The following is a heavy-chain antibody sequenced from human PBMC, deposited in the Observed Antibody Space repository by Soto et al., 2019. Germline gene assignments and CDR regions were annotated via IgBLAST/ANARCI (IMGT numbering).Heavy chain of an antibody. Sequence: EVQLVESGGGLVQPGGSLRLSCAASGFTFSSYSMNWVRQAPGKGLEWVSYISSSSSTIYYADSVKGRFTISRDNAKSSLYLQMNSLRAEDTAVYYCAREEHGIAVASDYWGQGTLVTVSS. CDR1: GFTFSSYS. CDR3: AREEHGIAVASDY. D-gene: IGHD6-19*01. CDR2: ISSSSSTI. J-gene: IGHJ4*02. V-gene: IGHV3-48*01.